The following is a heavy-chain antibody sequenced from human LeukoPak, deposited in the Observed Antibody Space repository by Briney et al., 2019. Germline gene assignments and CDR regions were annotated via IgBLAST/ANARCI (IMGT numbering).Heavy chain of an antibody. CDR2: VHYSGST. J-gene: IGHJ4*02. CDR3: AREIPGAGHFDY. CDR1: GGSISSYY. V-gene: IGHV4-59*01. Sequence: SETLSLTCTVSGGSISSYYWSWIRRPPGKGLEWIGYVHYSGSTHYNPSLQSRVTISVDTSKNQFSLKVSSVTAADTAVYFCAREIPGAGHFDYWGQGALVTVSS. D-gene: IGHD6-13*01.